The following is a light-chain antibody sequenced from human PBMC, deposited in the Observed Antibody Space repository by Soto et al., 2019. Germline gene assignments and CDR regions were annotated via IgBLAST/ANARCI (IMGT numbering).Light chain of an antibody. Sequence: EIVLTQSPGTLSLSPGERATLSCRASQSVSSSYLAWYQQKPGQAPRLLIYGASSRATGIPDRFSGSGSETDFTLTISRLVPEDFAEYYCQQYCCSPLFTFGQGTRLEIK. CDR1: QSVSSSY. V-gene: IGKV3-20*01. CDR3: QQYCCSPLFT. J-gene: IGKJ5*01. CDR2: GAS.